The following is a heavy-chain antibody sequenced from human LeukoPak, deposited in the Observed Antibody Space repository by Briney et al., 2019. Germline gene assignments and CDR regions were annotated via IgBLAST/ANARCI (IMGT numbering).Heavy chain of an antibody. J-gene: IGHJ4*02. CDR2: IYYSGST. Sequence: SETLSLTCTVSGGSLSSYFWSWIRQPPGKGLEWIAYIYYSGSTNYNPSLKSRVTISVDTSKNQFSLKLSAVTAADTAVYYCARQPSSWFTSFDSWGQGTLVTVSS. V-gene: IGHV4-59*01. CDR1: GGSLSSYF. D-gene: IGHD6-13*01. CDR3: ARQPSSWFTSFDS.